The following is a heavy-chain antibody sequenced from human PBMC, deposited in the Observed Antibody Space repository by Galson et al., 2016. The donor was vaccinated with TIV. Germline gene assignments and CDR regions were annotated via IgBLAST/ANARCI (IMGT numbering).Heavy chain of an antibody. D-gene: IGHD3-22*01. CDR3: ARRTHYDSSGYSDAFDV. CDR2: IYYTGST. CDR1: GGSISSDIYY. V-gene: IGHV4-39*01. Sequence: SETLSLTCTVSGGSISSDIYYWAWIRQPPGKGLEWIATIYYTGSTHYNPSLRSRVSISMDTPKNQFSLKLTSVTAADTAVYYCARRTHYDSSGYSDAFDVWGQGTMFTVSS. J-gene: IGHJ3*01.